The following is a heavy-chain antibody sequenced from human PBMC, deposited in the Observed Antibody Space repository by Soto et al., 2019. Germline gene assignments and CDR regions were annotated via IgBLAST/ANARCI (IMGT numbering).Heavy chain of an antibody. J-gene: IGHJ4*02. D-gene: IGHD5-18*01. CDR1: GYTFTGYY. CDR3: ARGPRKQLWVGYFDF. Sequence: QVQLVQSGAEVKKPGASVKVSCKASGYTFTGYYIHWARQAPGQGLEWMGWINPNTDTDVTNYAQRFQGRVTMTYDTSITTAYMELNTLKSDDTAVYYCARGPRKQLWVGYFDFWGQGTLVTVSS. V-gene: IGHV1-2*02. CDR2: INPNTDTDVT.